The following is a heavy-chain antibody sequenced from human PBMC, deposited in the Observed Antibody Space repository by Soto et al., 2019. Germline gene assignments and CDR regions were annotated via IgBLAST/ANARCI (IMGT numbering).Heavy chain of an antibody. V-gene: IGHV3-53*02. CDR2: IYSGGST. J-gene: IGHJ6*02. Sequence: EVQRVETGGGLLQPGGYLRLSCAASGFTVSSNYMSWVRQAPGKGLEWVSVIYSGGSTYYADSVKDRFTISRDTSKNTLYLQMNSLRAEDTAVYYCARDRGVSPPNYYYYGMAVWGQGTTVTVSS. CDR3: ARDRGVSPPNYYYYGMAV. D-gene: IGHD3-10*01. CDR1: GFTVSSNY.